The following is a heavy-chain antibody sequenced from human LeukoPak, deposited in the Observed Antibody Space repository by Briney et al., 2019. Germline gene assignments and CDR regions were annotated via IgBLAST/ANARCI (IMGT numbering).Heavy chain of an antibody. CDR2: IVPIFAIA. CDR3: ARDPPPYDIVVVPAAPPDYYYYGMDV. V-gene: IGHV1-69*17. Sequence: ASLKVSCKPSRATVSRYAISCVPQAAGQRLEWMGGIVPIFAIADYAQKFPGRVTITADKSTSTAYMELSSLRSEDTAVYYCARDPPPYDIVVVPAAPPDYYYYGMDVWGKGTTVTVSS. D-gene: IGHD2-2*01. CDR1: RATVSRYA. J-gene: IGHJ6*04.